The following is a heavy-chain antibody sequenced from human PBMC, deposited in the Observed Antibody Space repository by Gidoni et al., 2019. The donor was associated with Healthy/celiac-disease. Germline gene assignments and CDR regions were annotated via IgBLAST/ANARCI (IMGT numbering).Heavy chain of an antibody. CDR1: GFPFSTLR. D-gene: IGHD4-4*01. CDR3: ARESTVTFGIPTGYYYGMDV. Sequence: EVQLVESGGGLVKPGGSLRISGAASGFPFSTLRLQRVRQAPGKGLEWVSSISSSSCYIYYADSVKGRFTISRDNAKNSLYLQMNSLRAEDTAVYYCARESTVTFGIPTGYYYGMDVWGQGTTVTVSS. J-gene: IGHJ6*02. V-gene: IGHV3-21*01. CDR2: ISSSSCYI.